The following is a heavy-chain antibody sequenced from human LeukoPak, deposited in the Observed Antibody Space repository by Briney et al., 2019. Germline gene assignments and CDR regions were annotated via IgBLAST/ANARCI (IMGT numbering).Heavy chain of an antibody. J-gene: IGHJ4*02. D-gene: IGHD4-17*01. CDR1: GFTFSSYS. Sequence: PGGSLRLSCAASGFTFSSYSMNWVRQAPGKGLEWISYISTSSYTIYYADSVKGRFTISRDNAKNSLYLQMNSLRAEDTAVYYCAKDADGDLDYWGQGTLVTVSS. CDR3: AKDADGDLDY. V-gene: IGHV3-48*04. CDR2: ISTSSYTI.